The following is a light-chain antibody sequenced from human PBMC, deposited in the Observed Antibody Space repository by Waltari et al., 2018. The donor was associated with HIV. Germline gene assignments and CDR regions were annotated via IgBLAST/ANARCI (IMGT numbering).Light chain of an antibody. Sequence: QSALTQPASVSGSPGQSITISCTGSSSDVGSHNLVSWYHQHPGNAPKLMIYEGINRPSGVSNRFSGSKSGNTASLTISGLQAEDEADYYCCSYAGSSNWVFGGGTKVTVL. V-gene: IGLV2-23*01. CDR2: EGI. J-gene: IGLJ3*02. CDR3: CSYAGSSNWV. CDR1: SSDVGSHNL.